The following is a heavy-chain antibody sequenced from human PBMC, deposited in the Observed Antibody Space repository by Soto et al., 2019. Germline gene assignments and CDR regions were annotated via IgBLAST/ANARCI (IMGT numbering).Heavy chain of an antibody. V-gene: IGHV3-23*01. CDR3: AKDRRAGGNSAFYFDF. D-gene: IGHD3-16*01. J-gene: IGHJ5*01. Sequence: PGGSLRLSCAASGFKFSNYAMSWVRQAPGKGLEWVSLISATGGGTYYADSVKGLFTISIDNSHSSLDLQVHSLTAEDTAVYYCAKDRRAGGNSAFYFDFVGHGAQVTVSS. CDR1: GFKFSNYA. CDR2: ISATGGGT.